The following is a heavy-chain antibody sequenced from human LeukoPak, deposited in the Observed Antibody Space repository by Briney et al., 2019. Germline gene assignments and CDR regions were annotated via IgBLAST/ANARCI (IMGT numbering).Heavy chain of an antibody. CDR3: AREALYSGYDPYYFDY. CDR2: IYYSGST. J-gene: IGHJ4*02. D-gene: IGHD5-12*01. V-gene: IGHV4-39*07. CDR1: GGSISSSSYY. Sequence: SETLSLTCTVSGGSISSSSYYWGWIRQPPGKGLEWIGSIYYSGSTYYNPSLKSRVTISVDTSKNQFSLKLSSVTAADTAVYYCAREALYSGYDPYYFDYWGQGTLVTVSS.